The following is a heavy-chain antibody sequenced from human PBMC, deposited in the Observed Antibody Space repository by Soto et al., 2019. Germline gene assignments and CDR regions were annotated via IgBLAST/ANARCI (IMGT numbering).Heavy chain of an antibody. CDR2: ISFSGST. J-gene: IGHJ6*02. CDR3: ARVIRGYHMDV. CDR1: GSTIRTRSYH. Sequence: PSDTLSLTCTISGSTIRTRSYHCGWFCQPPGKGLEWIGSISFSGSTYYNPSLNSRVTISADTSKNHFSLKLSSVTAADTAVYYCARVIRGYHMDVWGQGTTVT. V-gene: IGHV4-39*02. D-gene: IGHD6-25*01.